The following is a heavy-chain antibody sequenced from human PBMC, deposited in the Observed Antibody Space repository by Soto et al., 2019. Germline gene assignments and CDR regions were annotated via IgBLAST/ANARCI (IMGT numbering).Heavy chain of an antibody. V-gene: IGHV4-59*01. Sequence: SETLSLTCTVSGDSIRSYYWTWIRQPPGKGLELIGYIYYSGSTRYNPSLKSRVTISVDMSKNQFSLKLSSVIAADTAVYYCARAYGGFDNGLDVWGQGTAVTAP. CDR3: ARAYGGFDNGLDV. D-gene: IGHD5-12*01. CDR2: IYYSGST. J-gene: IGHJ6*02. CDR1: GDSIRSYY.